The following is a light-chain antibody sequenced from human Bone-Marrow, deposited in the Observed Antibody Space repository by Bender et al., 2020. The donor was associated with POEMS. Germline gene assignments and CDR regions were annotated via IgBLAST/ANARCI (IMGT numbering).Light chain of an antibody. CDR2: AVT. Sequence: QSALTQPRSVSGSPGQSVTISCTGTSSDVGGYNYVSWYQQHPGKVPKLMIYAVTERPSGVPDRFSGSKSGNTASLTISGLQAEDEADYYCCSSAGSSTYVFGSGTKVTVL. J-gene: IGLJ1*01. CDR1: SSDVGGYNY. CDR3: CSSAGSSTYV. V-gene: IGLV2-11*01.